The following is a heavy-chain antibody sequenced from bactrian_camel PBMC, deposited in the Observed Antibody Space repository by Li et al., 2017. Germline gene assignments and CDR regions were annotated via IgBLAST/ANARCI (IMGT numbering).Heavy chain of an antibody. J-gene: IGHJ6*01. CDR1: GYSYSVNY. CDR3: AADTSDSGGYCYYHERYETTFRY. Sequence: HVQLVESGGGSVQAGGSLRLSCAASGYSYSVNYMAWFRQAPGKEREGVAGIATAAGGTTAYADSVKGRFSISRDNAKNTLYLQMNSLKPEDTGIYYCAADTSDSGGYCYYHERYETTFRYWGQGTQVTVS. D-gene: IGHD2*01. V-gene: IGHV3S53*01. CDR2: IATAAGGTT.